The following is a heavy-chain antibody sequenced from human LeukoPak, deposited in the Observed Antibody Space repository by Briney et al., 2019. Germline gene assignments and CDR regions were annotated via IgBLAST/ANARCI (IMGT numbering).Heavy chain of an antibody. Sequence: GGSLRLSCAASGFTFTSYGMHWVRQAPGKGLEWVTFIRYDGSNKYYADSVKGRFTISRDNSKNTLYLQMNSLRAEDTAVYYCTKGWFGGSNWFDPWGQGTLVTVSP. CDR2: IRYDGSNK. D-gene: IGHD3-10*01. CDR3: TKGWFGGSNWFDP. J-gene: IGHJ5*02. V-gene: IGHV3-30*02. CDR1: GFTFTSYG.